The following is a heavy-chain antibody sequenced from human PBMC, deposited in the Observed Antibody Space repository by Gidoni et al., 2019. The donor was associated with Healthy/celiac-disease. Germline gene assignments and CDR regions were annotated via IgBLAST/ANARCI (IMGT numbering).Heavy chain of an antibody. D-gene: IGHD2-2*01. CDR3: ARERYCSSTSCYYIDY. V-gene: IGHV4-34*01. Sequence: QVQLQQWGAGLLKPSETLSLTCAVYGGSFSGYYWSWIRQPPGKGLEWIGEINHSGSTNYNPSLKSRVTISVDTSKNQFSLKLSSVTAADTAVYYCARERYCSSTSCYYIDYWGQGTLVTVSS. CDR2: INHSGST. J-gene: IGHJ4*02. CDR1: GGSFSGYY.